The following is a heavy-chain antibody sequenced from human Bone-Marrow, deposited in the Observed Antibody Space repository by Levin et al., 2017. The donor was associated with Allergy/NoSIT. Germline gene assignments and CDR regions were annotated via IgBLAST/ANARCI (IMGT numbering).Heavy chain of an antibody. CDR3: ARAATTGTVDY. CDR1: GYTFSIYW. J-gene: IGHJ4*02. Sequence: GESLKISCAASGYTFSIYWMSWVRQAPGKGLEWVANINQDGSGQFYVDSMEGRFTISRDNAKSSLYLQMNSLRVEDTAVYYCARAATTGTVDYWGQGILVTVSP. D-gene: IGHD1-1*01. CDR2: INQDGSGQ. V-gene: IGHV3-7*01.